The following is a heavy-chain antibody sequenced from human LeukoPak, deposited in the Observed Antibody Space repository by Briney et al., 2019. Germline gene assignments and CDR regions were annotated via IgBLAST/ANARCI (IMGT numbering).Heavy chain of an antibody. V-gene: IGHV3-21*01. D-gene: IGHD3-3*01. CDR1: GFTFSSSS. J-gene: IGHJ4*02. CDR2: ISSSSYI. CDR3: ATSDDLWSGMDN. Sequence: GGSLRLSCAVSGFTFSSSSLNWVRQAPGKGLEWVSSISSSSYIYYADSVKGRFTISRDNAKNSLYLQMDSLRADDTAVYYCATSDDLWSGMDNWGQGTLVTVSS.